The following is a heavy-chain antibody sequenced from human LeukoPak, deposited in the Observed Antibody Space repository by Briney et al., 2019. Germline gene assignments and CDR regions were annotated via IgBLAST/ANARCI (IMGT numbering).Heavy chain of an antibody. D-gene: IGHD1-26*01. J-gene: IGHJ4*02. CDR3: ASDRGSSYYDY. Sequence: GGSLRLSCAASGFTVSSTYMSWVRQAPGKGLEWVSVIYKDGKIYYIDSVKGRFTISRDNAKNSLHLQMNSLRAEDAAIYYCASDRGSSYYDYWGRGTLVTVSS. CDR2: IYKDGKI. V-gene: IGHV3-53*01. CDR1: GFTVSSTY.